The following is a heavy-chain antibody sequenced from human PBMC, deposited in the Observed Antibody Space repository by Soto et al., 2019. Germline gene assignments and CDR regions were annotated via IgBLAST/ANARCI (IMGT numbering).Heavy chain of an antibody. J-gene: IGHJ4*02. CDR2: IYYSGST. V-gene: IGHV4-59*08. CDR3: ARTSLYRYGNFDY. D-gene: IGHD5-18*01. Sequence: SSETRSLACSVWGGCISRYYLSWIRQPPGKGLEWIGYIYYSGSTNYNPSLKSRVTISVDTSKNQFSLKLSSVTAADTAVYYCARTSLYRYGNFDYWGQGTLVTVSS. CDR1: GGCISRYY.